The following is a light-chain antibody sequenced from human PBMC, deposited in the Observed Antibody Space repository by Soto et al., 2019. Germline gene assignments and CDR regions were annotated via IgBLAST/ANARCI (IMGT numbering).Light chain of an antibody. CDR2: GNN. J-gene: IGLJ2*01. Sequence: QSVVTQPPSASGTPGQRVTISCSGSSSNIGSNTVNWYQQFPGAAPRFLISGNNVRPSGVPDRFSASRSGTSASLAISGLQSEDEADYYCAVWDDKRRGRIIGGGTKLTVL. CDR3: AVWDDKRRGRI. V-gene: IGLV1-44*01. CDR1: SSNIGSNT.